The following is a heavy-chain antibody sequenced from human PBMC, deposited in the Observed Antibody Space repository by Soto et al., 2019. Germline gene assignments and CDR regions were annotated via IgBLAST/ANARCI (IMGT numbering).Heavy chain of an antibody. D-gene: IGHD3-10*01. Sequence: PGGSLRLSCAASGFTFSSYGMHWVRQAPGKGLEWVAVISYDGSNKYYADSVKGRFTISRDNSKNTLYLQMNSLRAEDTAVYYCAFGEESRYYYYGMEVWGQGTTVTVSS. CDR3: AFGEESRYYYYGMEV. CDR1: GFTFSSYG. V-gene: IGHV3-30*03. J-gene: IGHJ6*02. CDR2: ISYDGSNK.